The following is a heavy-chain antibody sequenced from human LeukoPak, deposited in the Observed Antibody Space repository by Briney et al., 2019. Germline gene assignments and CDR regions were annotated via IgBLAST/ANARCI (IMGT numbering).Heavy chain of an antibody. V-gene: IGHV4-59*01. CDR2: ISDSGST. CDR3: ARASISIAGPFDY. D-gene: IGHD6-13*01. CDR1: GGSITGFY. J-gene: IGHJ4*02. Sequence: SETLSLTCTVSGGSITGFYWTWIRQPPGKGLEWIGYISDSGSTNYNPSLKGRLTISIATSKNQFSLKLRSVTAADTAVYYCARASISIAGPFDYWGQGTLVTVSS.